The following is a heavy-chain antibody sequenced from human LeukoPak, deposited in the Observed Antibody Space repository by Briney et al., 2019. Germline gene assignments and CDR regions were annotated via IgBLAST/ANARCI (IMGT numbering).Heavy chain of an antibody. CDR3: AREPYNWNDWEYFQH. Sequence: SVKVSCKASGGTFSSYAISWVRQAPGQGLEWMGGIIPIFGTANYAQKFQGRVTITTDESTSTAYMELSSLRSEDTAVYYCAREPYNWNDWEYFQHWGQGTLVTVSS. V-gene: IGHV1-69*05. J-gene: IGHJ1*01. D-gene: IGHD1-1*01. CDR2: IIPIFGTA. CDR1: GGTFSSYA.